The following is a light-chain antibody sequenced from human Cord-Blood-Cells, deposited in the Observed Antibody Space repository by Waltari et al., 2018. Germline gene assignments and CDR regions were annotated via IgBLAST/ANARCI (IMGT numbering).Light chain of an antibody. CDR1: ALPKQY. J-gene: IGLJ1*01. V-gene: IGLV3-25*03. Sequence: SYELTQPPSVSVSPGQTARITCSGDALPKQYAYWYQQKPGQAPVLVIYKDSERASGIPERFSGSSSGTTVTLIISGVQAEDEADYYCQSADSSGTYVFGTGTKVTVL. CDR3: QSADSSGTYV. CDR2: KDS.